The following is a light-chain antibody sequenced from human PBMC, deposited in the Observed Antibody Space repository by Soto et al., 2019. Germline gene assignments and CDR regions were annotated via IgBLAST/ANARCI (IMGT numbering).Light chain of an antibody. Sequence: EIVLTQSPDTLSLSPGERATLSCRASQSVSTYFAWYQQKPGQAPRLLIYDASNRATGVPARFSGSGSGTDFTLTISSLEPEDFAVYYCQQSSNWPLLTFGGGTKVDIK. V-gene: IGKV3-11*01. CDR1: QSVSTY. J-gene: IGKJ4*01. CDR2: DAS. CDR3: QQSSNWPLLT.